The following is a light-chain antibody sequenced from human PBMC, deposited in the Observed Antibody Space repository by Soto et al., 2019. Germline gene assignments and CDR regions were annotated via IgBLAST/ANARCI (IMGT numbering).Light chain of an antibody. CDR2: AAS. CDR1: QGISNY. J-gene: IGKJ3*01. Sequence: DIKMTQSPSSLSASVGDRVTITCRASQGISNYLAWYQQKPGKVPKLLIYAASTLHSGVPSRFSGSGSGTDFSLTISSLQPEDVATYYCQKYNSAPRLTFGPGTKVDIK. CDR3: QKYNSAPRLT. V-gene: IGKV1-27*01.